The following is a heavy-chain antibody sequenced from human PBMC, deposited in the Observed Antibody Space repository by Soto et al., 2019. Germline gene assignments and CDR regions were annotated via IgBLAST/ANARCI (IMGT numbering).Heavy chain of an antibody. D-gene: IGHD5-12*01. Sequence: QITLKESGPTLVKPTQTLTLTCTFSGFSLSTSGVGVGWIRQPPGKALEWLAIIYGDDSKRYSPSLKSRLTITKDTSNTQVVLTMTNMDFVDTATYYCAHREGYGRLDYGGQGILVTVSS. CDR2: IYGDDSK. J-gene: IGHJ4*02. V-gene: IGHV2-5*02. CDR1: GFSLSTSGVG. CDR3: AHREGYGRLDY.